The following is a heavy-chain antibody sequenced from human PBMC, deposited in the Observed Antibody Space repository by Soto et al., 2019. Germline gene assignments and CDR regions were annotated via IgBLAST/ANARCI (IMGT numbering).Heavy chain of an antibody. V-gene: IGHV3-7*04. CDR3: ARVVGPLAATRLY. Sequence: EVQLVESRGGLVQPGGSLRLTCAASGFTFSIYWMSWVRQAPGKGLEWVANIKQDGSEKYYVDSVKGRFTISRDNAKNSLYLQMNSLRAEDTAVYYCARVVGPLAATRLYCGQGTLVTVSS. CDR1: GFTFSIYW. D-gene: IGHD2-15*01. CDR2: IKQDGSEK. J-gene: IGHJ4*02.